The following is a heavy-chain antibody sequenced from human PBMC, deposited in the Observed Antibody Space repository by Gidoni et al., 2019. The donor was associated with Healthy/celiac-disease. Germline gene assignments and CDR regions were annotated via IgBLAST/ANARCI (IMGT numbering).Heavy chain of an antibody. Sequence: EVQLVESGGGLVKAGGYLRLSGAASGFTFSSYSMNWVRQAPGKGLECVSSISSSSSYIYYADSVTGRFTISRDNAKNSLYLQMHSLRAEDTAVYYCASDGSSWWFDYWGQGTLVTVSS. D-gene: IGHD6-13*01. V-gene: IGHV3-21*01. J-gene: IGHJ4*02. CDR1: GFTFSSYS. CDR3: ASDGSSWWFDY. CDR2: ISSSSSYI.